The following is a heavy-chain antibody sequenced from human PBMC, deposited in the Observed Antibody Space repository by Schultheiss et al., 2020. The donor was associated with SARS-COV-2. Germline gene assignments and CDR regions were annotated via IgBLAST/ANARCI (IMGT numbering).Heavy chain of an antibody. CDR1: GYTFTNYA. CDR2: ISTGNGNT. V-gene: IGHV1-3*04. J-gene: IGHJ6*02. D-gene: IGHD2-2*01. Sequence: ASVKVSCKTSGYTFTNYAMHWVRQAPGQRLEWMAWISTGNGNTKSSQKLQGRFTITRDTSASTAYMELSSLRSEDTAVYYCASCVGYCTSTSSTFAGHGLDVWGQGTTVTVSS. CDR3: ASCVGYCTSTSSTFAGHGLDV.